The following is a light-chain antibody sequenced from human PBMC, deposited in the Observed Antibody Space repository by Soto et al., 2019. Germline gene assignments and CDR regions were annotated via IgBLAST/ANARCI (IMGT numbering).Light chain of an antibody. J-gene: IGKJ2*01. CDR1: QSVSSN. CDR3: QQCNKMPPYT. Sequence: EIVMTQSPANLSVSPGERATLSCRASQSVSSNLAWYQQKPGQGPRLLIYGASTRATSIPARFSGSGSGTEFTLTINSLKSSTFAVYDCQQCNKMPPYTFGQGTNLEIK. V-gene: IGKV3-15*01. CDR2: GAS.